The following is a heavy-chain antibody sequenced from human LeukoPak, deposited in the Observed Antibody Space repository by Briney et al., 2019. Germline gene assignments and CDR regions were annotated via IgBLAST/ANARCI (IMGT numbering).Heavy chain of an antibody. CDR1: GYTFTGYY. D-gene: IGHD3-22*01. V-gene: IGHV1-2*02. CDR2: INPNSGGT. Sequence: GASVKVSCKASGYTFTGYYMHWVRQAPGQGLEWMGWINPNSGGTNYAQKFQGRVTMTRDTSISTAYMELSRLRSDDTAVYYCARATITMIDTIVYWGQGTLVTVSS. J-gene: IGHJ4*02. CDR3: ARATITMIDTIVY.